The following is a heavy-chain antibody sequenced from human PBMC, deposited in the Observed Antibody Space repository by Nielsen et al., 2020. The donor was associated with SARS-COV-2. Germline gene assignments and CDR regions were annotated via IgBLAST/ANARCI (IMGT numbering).Heavy chain of an antibody. CDR3: ARYIVVVPAAIRVNWFDP. J-gene: IGHJ5*02. CDR1: GGSISSDDYY. V-gene: IGHV4-30-4*01. Sequence: SETLSLTCTVSGGSISSDDYYWSWIRQPPGKGLEWIGYIYYSGSTYYNPSLKSRVTISVDTSKNQFSLKLSSVTAADTALYYCARYIVVVPAAIRVNWFDPWGQGTLVTVSS. D-gene: IGHD2-2*02. CDR2: IYYSGST.